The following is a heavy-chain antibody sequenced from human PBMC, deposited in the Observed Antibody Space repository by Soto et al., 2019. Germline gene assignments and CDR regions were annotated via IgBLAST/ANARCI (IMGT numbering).Heavy chain of an antibody. J-gene: IGHJ1*01. CDR3: AIDHDVSSGYGSF. Sequence: EVQLLESGGGLVQPGGSLRLSCAASGFTFSSYAMSWVRQAPGNGLEWVSAISGSGGSTYYADSVKGRFTISRDNSKNTLYLQMNSLRAEDTAVYYCAIDHDVSSGYGSFWGQGTLVTVSS. D-gene: IGHD3-22*01. V-gene: IGHV3-23*01. CDR2: ISGSGGST. CDR1: GFTFSSYA.